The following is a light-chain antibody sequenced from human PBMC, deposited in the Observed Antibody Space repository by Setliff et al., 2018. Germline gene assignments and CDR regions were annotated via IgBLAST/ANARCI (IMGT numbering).Light chain of an antibody. J-gene: IGKJ1*01. CDR3: QQYYSTPPT. V-gene: IGKV4-1*01. CDR1: QSVSYSSNNKNY. CDR2: WAC. Sequence: DIVMTQSPDSLAVSLGERATINCKSSQSVSYSSNNKNYLAWYQQKPGQPPKLLIYWACTRESGVPDRFSGSGSGTDFTLTISSLQAEDVAVYYCQQYYSTPPTFGQGTKVDIK.